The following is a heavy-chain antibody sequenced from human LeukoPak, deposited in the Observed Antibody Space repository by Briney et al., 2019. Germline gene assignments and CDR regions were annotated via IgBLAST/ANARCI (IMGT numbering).Heavy chain of an antibody. D-gene: IGHD5-18*01. V-gene: IGHV4-31*03. CDR2: IYYSGNT. Sequence: PSETLSLTCTVSGGSISSGAYYWGWIRQYPGKGLQWIGYIYYSGNTYYSPSLKGRLTISLDTSKNQFSLNLTSVTAADTAFYYCARSSSYGSAFDIWGQGTVVTVSS. CDR1: GGSISSGAYY. CDR3: ARSSSYGSAFDI. J-gene: IGHJ3*02.